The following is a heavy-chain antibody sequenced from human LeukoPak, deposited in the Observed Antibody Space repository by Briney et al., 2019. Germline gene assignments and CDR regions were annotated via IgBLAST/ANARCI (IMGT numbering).Heavy chain of an antibody. J-gene: IGHJ3*02. CDR2: ISAYNGNT. CDR3: ARMSGYCSSTSCGPPGAFDI. Sequence: ASVKVPCKASGYTFTSYGISWVRQAPGQGLEWMGWISAYNGNTNYAQKLQGRVTMTTDTSTSTAYMELRSLRSDDTAVYYCARMSGYCSSTSCGPPGAFDIWGQGTMVTVSS. V-gene: IGHV1-18*01. D-gene: IGHD2-2*01. CDR1: GYTFTSYG.